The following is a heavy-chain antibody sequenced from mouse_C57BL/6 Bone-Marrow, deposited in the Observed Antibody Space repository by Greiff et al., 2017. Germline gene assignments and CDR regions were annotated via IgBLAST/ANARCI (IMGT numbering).Heavy chain of an antibody. CDR1: GYAFTNYL. CDR3: AREWLAYAMYY. CDR2: INPGSGGT. Sequence: QVQLQQSGAELVRPGTSVKVSCTASGYAFTNYLIEWVKQRPGQGLEWIGVINPGSGGTNYNEKFKGKATLTADTSSSTAYQQLSSLTSEDSAVYFCAREWLAYAMYYWGEGTSVTVSA. D-gene: IGHD2-2*01. J-gene: IGHJ4*01. V-gene: IGHV1-54*01.